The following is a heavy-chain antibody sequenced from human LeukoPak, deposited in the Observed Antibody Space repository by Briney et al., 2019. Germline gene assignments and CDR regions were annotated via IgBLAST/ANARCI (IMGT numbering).Heavy chain of an antibody. CDR3: ARVSVTMVRGVPPPYWYFDL. CDR2: IYYSGST. V-gene: IGHV4-59*01. Sequence: PGESLRLSCAASGFTFNSYWTSWIRKPPGKGLAWAGYIYYSGSTNYNPSLKSRVTISVDTSKNQFSLKLSSVTAADTAVYYCARVSVTMVRGVPPPYWYFDLWGRGTLVTVSS. CDR1: GFTFNSYW. D-gene: IGHD3-10*01. J-gene: IGHJ2*01.